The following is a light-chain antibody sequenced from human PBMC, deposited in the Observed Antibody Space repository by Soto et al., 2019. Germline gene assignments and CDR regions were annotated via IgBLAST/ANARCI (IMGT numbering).Light chain of an antibody. CDR1: SSDVGAYNY. J-gene: IGLJ3*02. CDR3: TSYAGSDIWV. Sequence: QSALTQPPSASGSPGQSVTISCTGTSSDVGAYNYVSRYQQYPGKAPKLMIYEVSKRPSGVPDRFSGSTSGKTASLTVSGLQPEDEADYYCTSYAGSDIWVFGGGTQLTVL. V-gene: IGLV2-8*01. CDR2: EVS.